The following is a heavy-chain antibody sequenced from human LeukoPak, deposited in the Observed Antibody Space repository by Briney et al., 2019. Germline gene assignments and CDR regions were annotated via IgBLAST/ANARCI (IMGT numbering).Heavy chain of an antibody. J-gene: IGHJ6*02. CDR1: GYTFTDYY. CDR2: INPNSGGT. Sequence: ASVKVSCKASGYTFTDYYMHWVRQAPGQGLEWMGWINPNSGGTKYAQKFQGRVTMTRDTSISTAYMELSRLRSDDTAVYYCAIAAAGTGALSYYYYGMDVWGQGTTVTVSS. V-gene: IGHV1-2*02. CDR3: AIAAAGTGALSYYYYGMDV. D-gene: IGHD6-13*01.